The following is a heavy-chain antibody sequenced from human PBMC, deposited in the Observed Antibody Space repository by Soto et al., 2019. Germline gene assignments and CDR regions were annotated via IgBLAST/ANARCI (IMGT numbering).Heavy chain of an antibody. CDR3: ARGRMGSKWGPYYYYYGMDV. D-gene: IGHD2-8*01. CDR2: INHSGST. CDR1: GGSFSGYY. V-gene: IGHV4-34*01. Sequence: SETLSLTCAVYGGSFSGYYWSWIRQPPGKGLEWIGEINHSGSTNYNPSLKSRVTISVDTSKNQFSLKLSSVTAADTAVYYCARGRMGSKWGPYYYYYGMDVWGQGTTVT. J-gene: IGHJ6*02.